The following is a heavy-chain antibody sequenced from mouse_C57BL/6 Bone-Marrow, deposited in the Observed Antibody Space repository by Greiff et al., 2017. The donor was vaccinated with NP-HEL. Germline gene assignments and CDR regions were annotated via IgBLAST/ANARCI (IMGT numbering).Heavy chain of an antibody. CDR1: GYTFTSYW. Sequence: QVQLQQPGAELVRPGTSVKLSCKASGYTFTSYWMHWVKQRPGQGLEWIGVIDPSDSYTKYNQKFKGKATLTGDTSSSTAYMQLISLPSEDSAVYYCAREPYYYGSSYSFDYWGQGTTLTVSS. D-gene: IGHD1-1*01. V-gene: IGHV1-59*01. J-gene: IGHJ2*01. CDR2: IDPSDSYT. CDR3: AREPYYYGSSYSFDY.